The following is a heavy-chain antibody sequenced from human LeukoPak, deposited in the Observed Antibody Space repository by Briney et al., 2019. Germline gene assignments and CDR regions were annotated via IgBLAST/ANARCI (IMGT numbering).Heavy chain of an antibody. CDR3: AKSAASTQYYYGMDV. V-gene: IGHV3-23*01. D-gene: IGHD6-25*01. J-gene: IGHJ6*02. CDR2: ICGSGGGP. Sequence: GGSLTLSCAPSGLTFSSYAMKWVRQAPGKGLEWVSTICGSGGGPHSAASVTGRFTISRDHSKNTLALQMNSLSAHDTAVYYCAKSAASTQYYYGMDVWAQGTTDTVSS. CDR1: GLTFSSYA.